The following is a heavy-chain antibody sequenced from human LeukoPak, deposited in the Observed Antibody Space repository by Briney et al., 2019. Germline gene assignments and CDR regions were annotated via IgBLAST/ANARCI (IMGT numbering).Heavy chain of an antibody. V-gene: IGHV1-8*03. CDR1: GYTFTSYA. CDR2: MNPYSGNT. D-gene: IGHD1-1*01. CDR3: ARSKKNWNFDY. Sequence: ASVKVSCKASGYTFTSYAMNWVRQAPGQGLEWMGYMNPYSGNTGYAQNFQGRVTLTRNTSTSTAYMELSSLRSEDTAVYYCARSKKNWNFDYWGQGTLVTVSS. J-gene: IGHJ4*02.